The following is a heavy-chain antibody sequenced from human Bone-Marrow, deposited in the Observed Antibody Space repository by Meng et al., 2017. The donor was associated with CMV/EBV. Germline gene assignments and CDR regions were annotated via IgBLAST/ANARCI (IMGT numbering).Heavy chain of an antibody. J-gene: IGHJ6*01. CDR2: MNPNRGNT. CDR1: GYTFTSYD. D-gene: IGHD2/OR15-2a*01. V-gene: IGHV1-8*01. Sequence: ASVKVSCKASGYTFTSYDINWVRQATGQGLEWVGWMNPNRGNTAYAQKFQGRVTMTRDTSTSIAYMELSSLRSGDTAVYYCARGQVQCSTINCHDYRFSGMDVWGQGTTVTGYS. CDR3: ARGQVQCSTINCHDYRFSGMDV.